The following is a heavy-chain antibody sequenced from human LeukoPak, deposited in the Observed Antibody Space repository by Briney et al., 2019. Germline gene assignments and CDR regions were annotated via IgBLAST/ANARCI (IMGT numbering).Heavy chain of an antibody. Sequence: GGSLTLSCAASGFTFTNYWMHWVRQSPGKGLVWVSRINSNGSSTSYADSVKGRFTISRDNAKNTLHLQMTSLRAEDAALYYCAKGGATICDNWGQGTLVTVSS. CDR2: INSNGSST. J-gene: IGHJ4*02. CDR3: AKGGATICDN. CDR1: GFTFTNYW. D-gene: IGHD5-12*01. V-gene: IGHV3-74*01.